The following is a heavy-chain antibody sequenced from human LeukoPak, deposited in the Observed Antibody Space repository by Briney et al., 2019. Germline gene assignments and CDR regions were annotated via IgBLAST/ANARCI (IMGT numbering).Heavy chain of an antibody. CDR1: GYSISSGDY. V-gene: IGHV4-38-2*02. D-gene: IGHD3-10*01. J-gene: IGHJ6*04. CDR3: ARDGGYYGSGSYYYYGMDV. CDR2: SYRSRNT. Sequence: WETLSLTCAGSGYSISSGDYWGWSRQPPGKGLEWIGSSYRSRNTYYTQSLKSRVTISVDTSKNQFSLKLSSVTAADTAVYYCARDGGYYGSGSYYYYGMDVWGKGTTVTVSS.